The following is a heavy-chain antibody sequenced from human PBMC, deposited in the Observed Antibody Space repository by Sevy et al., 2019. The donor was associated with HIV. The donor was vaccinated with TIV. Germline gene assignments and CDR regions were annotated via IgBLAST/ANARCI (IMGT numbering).Heavy chain of an antibody. CDR2: FSSGSSYI. V-gene: IGHV3-21*01. D-gene: IGHD3-10*01. CDR1: GFTFSNYF. Sequence: GGSLRLSCAASGFTFSNYFINWVRQAPGKGLEWVSCFSSGSSYIFYADSVKGRFTISRDNAKNTLYLHMNSLRAEDTAVYYCARGDYYGSLYYFDYWGPGTLVTVSS. J-gene: IGHJ4*02. CDR3: ARGDYYGSLYYFDY.